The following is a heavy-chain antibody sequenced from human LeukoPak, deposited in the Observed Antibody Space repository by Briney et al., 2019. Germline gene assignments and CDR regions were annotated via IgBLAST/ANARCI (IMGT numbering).Heavy chain of an antibody. CDR1: GGSISSSSYY. CDR3: ARGPYSSGFWGY. D-gene: IGHD6-19*01. V-gene: IGHV4-39*07. Sequence: SETLSLTCTVSGGSISSSSYYWGWIRQPPGKGLEWIGSMYYSGSTYYNPSLKSRVTISVDTSKNQFSLKLSSVTAADTAVYYCARGPYSSGFWGYWGQGTLVTVSS. J-gene: IGHJ4*02. CDR2: MYYSGST.